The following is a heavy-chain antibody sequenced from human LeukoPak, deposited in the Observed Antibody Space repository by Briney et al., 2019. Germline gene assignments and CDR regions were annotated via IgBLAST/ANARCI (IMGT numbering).Heavy chain of an antibody. CDR2: IYYSGST. D-gene: IGHD1-26*01. J-gene: IGHJ4*02. Sequence: KCSEALSLTCTVSGGSISSYYWSWTRQPRGKGLEWIGYIYYSGSTNYNPSLKSRVTISVDTSKNQFSLKLSSVTAADTAIYYCARGTDVQWDYCGQGPLVPVSS. V-gene: IGHV4-59*01. CDR1: GGSISSYY. CDR3: ARGTDVQWDY.